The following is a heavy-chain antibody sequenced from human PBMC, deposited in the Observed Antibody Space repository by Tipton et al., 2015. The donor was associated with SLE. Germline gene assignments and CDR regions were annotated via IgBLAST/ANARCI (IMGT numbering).Heavy chain of an antibody. J-gene: IGHJ6*02. CDR1: GFTFSDYA. Sequence: SLRLSCAASGFTFSDYAMSWVRQAPGKGLEWVSVIYSGGRTSFADSVKGRFTISRDNSKNTLYLQMNSLGPEDTAVYYCARDQGDSGSYWDYYYDGMDVWGQGTTVTVSS. CDR3: ARDQGDSGSYWDYYYDGMDV. V-gene: IGHV3-23*03. D-gene: IGHD1-26*01. CDR2: IYSGGRT.